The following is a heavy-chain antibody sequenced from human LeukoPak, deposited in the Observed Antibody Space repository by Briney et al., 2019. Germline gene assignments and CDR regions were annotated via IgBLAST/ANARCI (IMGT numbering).Heavy chain of an antibody. J-gene: IGHJ6*02. Sequence: GGSLRLSCAASGFSLSNYWMSWVRQAPGKGLEWVANINQDGSDKYYVDSVMGRFTISKDNVKNSVYLQMNSLRPEDTAIYYCAWYGVTHGLDVWGQGTTVTVSS. CDR1: GFSLSNYW. D-gene: IGHD3-10*01. CDR2: INQDGSDK. CDR3: AWYGVTHGLDV. V-gene: IGHV3-7*01.